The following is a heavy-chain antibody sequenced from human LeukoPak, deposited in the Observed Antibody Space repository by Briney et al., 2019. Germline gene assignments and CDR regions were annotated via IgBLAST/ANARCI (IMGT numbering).Heavy chain of an antibody. V-gene: IGHV4-59*08. D-gene: IGHD3-22*01. CDR2: IYYSGST. J-gene: IGHJ6*02. CDR3: ARLLVITANVYYFGMDV. CDR1: GGSISSYY. Sequence: SETLSLTCTVSGGSISSYYWSWIRQPPGKGLEWIGYIYYSGSTNYNPSLKSRVTISVNTSKNQFSLKLSSVTAADTAVHYCARLLVITANVYYFGMDVWGQGTTVTVSS.